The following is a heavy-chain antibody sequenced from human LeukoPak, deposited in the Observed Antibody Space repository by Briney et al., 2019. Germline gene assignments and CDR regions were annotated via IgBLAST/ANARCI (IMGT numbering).Heavy chain of an antibody. V-gene: IGHV3-23*01. CDR2: IRGSDGYT. Sequence: GGSLRLSCAASGFTFNTYAMSWVRQAPGKGLEWVSTIRGSDGYTYYADPVKGRFTISRDNSNNALYLQMNSLRAEDTAVFYCAKGRLDPNLVLDHWGQGTLVTVSS. CDR3: AKGRLDPNLVLDH. D-gene: IGHD2-8*02. J-gene: IGHJ4*02. CDR1: GFTFNTYA.